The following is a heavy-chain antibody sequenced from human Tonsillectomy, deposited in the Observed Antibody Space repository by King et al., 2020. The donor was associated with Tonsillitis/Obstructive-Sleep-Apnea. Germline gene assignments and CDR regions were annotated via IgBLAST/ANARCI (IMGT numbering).Heavy chain of an antibody. J-gene: IGHJ4*02. CDR3: ARGGPVMITFGIPTAFDS. D-gene: IGHD3-16*01. Sequence: VQLVESGGGLVQPGGSLRLSCAASGFTFSSYEMNWVRQAPGKGLEWVSYISSSGSTIYYADSVKGRFTISRDNAKNSLYLQMNSLRAEDTAVYYCARGGPVMITFGIPTAFDSWGQGTLVTVSS. V-gene: IGHV3-48*03. CDR1: GFTFSSYE. CDR2: ISSSGSTI.